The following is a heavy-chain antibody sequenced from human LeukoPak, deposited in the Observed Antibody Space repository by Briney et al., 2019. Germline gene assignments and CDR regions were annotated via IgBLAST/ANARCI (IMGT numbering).Heavy chain of an antibody. J-gene: IGHJ5*02. CDR1: GYTFTGYY. CDR3: ARAVTTMVRGVSWSVDP. D-gene: IGHD3-10*01. V-gene: IGHV1-2*02. CDR2: INPNSGGT. Sequence: GASVKVSCKASGYTFTGYYMHWVRQAPGQGLEWMGWINPNSGGTNYAQKFQGRVTMTRDTSISTAYMELSRLRSDDTAVYYCARAVTTMVRGVSWSVDPWGQGTLVTVSS.